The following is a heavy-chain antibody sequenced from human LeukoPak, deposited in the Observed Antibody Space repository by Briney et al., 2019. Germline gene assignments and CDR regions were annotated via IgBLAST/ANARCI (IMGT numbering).Heavy chain of an antibody. Sequence: GGSLRLSCGASGFTFNISAINWVRQAPGKGLEWVSSISASGSGTFYADSVKGRFAISRDNSRNMVFLLMNTLRAEDTAIYYCAKVTTHCSSTSCFLPYAFDFWGQGTMVAVSS. D-gene: IGHD2-2*01. CDR1: GFTFNISA. CDR3: AKVTTHCSSTSCFLPYAFDF. V-gene: IGHV3-23*01. CDR2: ISASGSGT. J-gene: IGHJ3*01.